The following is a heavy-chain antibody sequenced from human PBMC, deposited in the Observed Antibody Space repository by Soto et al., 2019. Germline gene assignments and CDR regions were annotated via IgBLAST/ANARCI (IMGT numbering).Heavy chain of an antibody. CDR3: ARAQYSSGWGVLGY. Sequence: GGSLRLSCAASGFTFSSYAMHWVRQAPGKGLEWVAVISYDGSNKYYADSVKGRFTISRDNSKNTLYLQMNSLRAEDTAVYYCARAQYSSGWGVLGYWGQGTLVTVSS. CDR2: ISYDGSNK. CDR1: GFTFSSYA. V-gene: IGHV3-30-3*01. D-gene: IGHD6-19*01. J-gene: IGHJ4*02.